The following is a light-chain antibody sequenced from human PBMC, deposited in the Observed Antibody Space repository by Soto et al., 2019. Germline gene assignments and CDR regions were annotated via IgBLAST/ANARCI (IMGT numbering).Light chain of an antibody. CDR2: DVS. V-gene: IGLV2-14*01. Sequence: QSALTQPASVSGPPGQSITISCTGTSSDVGGYNYVSWYQQHPGKAPKLMIFDVSNRPSGVSIRFSGSKSGNTASLTISGLQAEDEADYYCSSFTSSSTYVFGTGTKLTVL. J-gene: IGLJ1*01. CDR3: SSFTSSSTYV. CDR1: SSDVGGYNY.